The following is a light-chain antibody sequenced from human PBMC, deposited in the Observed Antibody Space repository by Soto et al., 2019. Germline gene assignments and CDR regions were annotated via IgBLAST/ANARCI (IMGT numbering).Light chain of an antibody. CDR2: DVN. V-gene: IGLV2-14*03. J-gene: IGLJ2*01. Sequence: QSALTQPASVSGSPGQSITISCTGTSSDVGGYNYVSWYQHHPGKAPKLKIYDVNNRPSGVSNRVSGSKSGNTDSLTISGLQAEDEADYYCSSYTGSSTLLVFGGGTQLTVL. CDR1: SSDVGGYNY. CDR3: SSYTGSSTLLV.